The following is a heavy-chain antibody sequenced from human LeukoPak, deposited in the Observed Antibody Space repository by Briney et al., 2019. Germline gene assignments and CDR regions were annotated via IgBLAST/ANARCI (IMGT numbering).Heavy chain of an antibody. Sequence: ASVKVSCKASGYSFTDYYLHWVRQAPGQGLEWVGCIDPDGGGTKYAQKFQGGVTMTTDTSISTAYMELSRLRFDDTAVYYCAREYYDSSGLKYAFDVWGQGTMVTASS. D-gene: IGHD3-22*01. J-gene: IGHJ3*01. CDR1: GYSFTDYY. CDR3: AREYYDSSGLKYAFDV. V-gene: IGHV1-2*02. CDR2: IDPDGGGT.